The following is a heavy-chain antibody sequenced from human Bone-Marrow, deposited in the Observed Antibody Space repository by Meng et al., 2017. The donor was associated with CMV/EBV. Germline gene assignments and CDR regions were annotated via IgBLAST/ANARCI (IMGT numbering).Heavy chain of an antibody. Sequence: SETLSLTCTVSGGSVSSGSYYWSWIRQPPGKGLEWIGYIYYSGSTNYNPSLKSRVTISVDTSKNQFSLKLSSVTAADTAVYYCASGYYDFWSGYHESWGQATLATVSS. CDR1: GGSVSSGSYY. CDR3: ASGYYDFWSGYHES. CDR2: IYYSGST. V-gene: IGHV4-61*01. D-gene: IGHD3-3*01. J-gene: IGHJ5*02.